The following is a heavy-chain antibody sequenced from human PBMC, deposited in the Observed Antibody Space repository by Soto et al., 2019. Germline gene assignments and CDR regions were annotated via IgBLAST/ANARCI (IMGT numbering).Heavy chain of an antibody. J-gene: IGHJ4*02. CDR1: GYSFTSYW. D-gene: IGHD6-19*01. Sequence: GESLKISCKGSGYSFTSYWICWVRQVPGKGLEWMGIIYPGDSDTRYSPSFQGQVTISADTSISTAYLQWSSLKASDAAMYYCARTDSSGWYGGFDYWGQGTLVTVSS. V-gene: IGHV5-51*01. CDR2: IYPGDSDT. CDR3: ARTDSSGWYGGFDY.